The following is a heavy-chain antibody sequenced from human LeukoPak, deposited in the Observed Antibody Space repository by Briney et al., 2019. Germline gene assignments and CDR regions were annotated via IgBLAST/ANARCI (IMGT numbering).Heavy chain of an antibody. Sequence: PGGSLRLSCAASGFTFSSYGMHWVRQAPGKGLEWVAFIRYDGSNKYYADSMKGRFTISRDNSKNTLYLQMNSLRAEDTAVYYCANAGAAAGPHYYYYYMDVWGKGTTVTVSS. CDR3: ANAGAAAGPHYYYYYMDV. CDR1: GFTFSSYG. J-gene: IGHJ6*03. V-gene: IGHV3-30*02. D-gene: IGHD6-13*01. CDR2: IRYDGSNK.